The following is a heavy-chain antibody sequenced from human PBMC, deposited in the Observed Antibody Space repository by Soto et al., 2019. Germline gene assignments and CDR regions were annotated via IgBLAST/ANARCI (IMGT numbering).Heavy chain of an antibody. CDR3: GRILPAGKITDY. J-gene: IGHJ4*02. CDR1: GCSISSGGYY. Sequence: PSETLSLTCTVSGCSISSGGYYWSWIRHHPGKGLEWIGYIYYSGSTYYNPSLKSRVTISVDTSKNQFSLKLSSVTAADTAVYYGGRILPAGKITDYGGQETRATVSS. D-gene: IGHD3-10*01. V-gene: IGHV4-31*03. CDR2: IYYSGST.